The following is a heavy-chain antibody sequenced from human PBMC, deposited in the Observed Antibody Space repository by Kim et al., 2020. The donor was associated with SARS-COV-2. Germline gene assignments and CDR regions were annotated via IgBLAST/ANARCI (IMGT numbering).Heavy chain of an antibody. Sequence: GGSLRLSCEASGFTFDDYTMHWVRQAPGKGLEWVYLITWDGDDTSYTDSVKGRFTISRDNSKNSLYLQMNSLRTEDTALYYCAREGNVFIGFDSWGQGTL. CDR1: GFTFDDYT. V-gene: IGHV3-43*01. J-gene: IGHJ4*02. CDR3: AREGNVFIGFDS. D-gene: IGHD2-21*01. CDR2: ITWDGDDT.